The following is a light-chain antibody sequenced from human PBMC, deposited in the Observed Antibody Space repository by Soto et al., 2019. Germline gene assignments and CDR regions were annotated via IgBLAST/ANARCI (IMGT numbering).Light chain of an antibody. J-gene: IGLJ3*02. V-gene: IGLV1-44*01. Sequence: QSILTQTPSASGTPGQTITISCSGATSNIGSNPVGWFQQLPGTAPRLLIYSDDQRPSGVPDRISGSKSGTSASLAIRGLQSEDQADYYCATWDNSLSGWLFGGGNKLTVL. CDR2: SDD. CDR1: TSNIGSNP. CDR3: ATWDNSLSGWL.